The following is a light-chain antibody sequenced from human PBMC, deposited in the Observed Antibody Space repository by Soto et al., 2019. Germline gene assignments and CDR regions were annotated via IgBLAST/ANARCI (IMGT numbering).Light chain of an antibody. J-gene: IGKJ1*01. V-gene: IGKV1-12*01. Sequence: DIQMTQSPSSVSASVGDRVTMTCRASQGINSWLAWYQQKPGKAPKLLIYAASNLQSGVPSRFSGSGSGTDFNLTITSLNPEDFENYYCQQDNSFPWTFGQGTKV. CDR2: AAS. CDR1: QGINSW. CDR3: QQDNSFPWT.